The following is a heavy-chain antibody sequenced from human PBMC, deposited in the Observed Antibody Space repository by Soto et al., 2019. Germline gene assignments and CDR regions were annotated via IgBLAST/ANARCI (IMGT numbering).Heavy chain of an antibody. Sequence: QVQLVESGGGLVKPGGSLRLSCAASGFTFSDYYMSWIRQAPGKGLEWVSYISSSGSTIYYADCVKGRFTISRDNAKNSLYLRMNILRAEDTAVYYCSRDLSQQVKLRFDPSGQGTLVTVSS. V-gene: IGHV3-11*01. CDR1: GFTFSDYY. CDR3: SRDLSQQVKLRFDP. D-gene: IGHD3-16*01. CDR2: ISSSGSTI. J-gene: IGHJ5*02.